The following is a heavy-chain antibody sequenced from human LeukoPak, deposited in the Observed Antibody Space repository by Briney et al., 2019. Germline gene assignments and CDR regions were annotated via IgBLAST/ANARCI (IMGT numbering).Heavy chain of an antibody. D-gene: IGHD3-22*01. CDR2: ISGSSGST. V-gene: IGHV3-23*01. J-gene: IGHJ5*02. CDR3: AKDQVVITTTGSWFDP. Sequence: GGSLRLSCAASGFTFSSYAMSWVRQAPGKGLEWVSSISGSSGSTFYADSVKGRFTISRDNSKNTLYLQMNSLRAEVTAVYYCAKDQVVITTTGSWFDPWGQGTLVTVSS. CDR1: GFTFSSYA.